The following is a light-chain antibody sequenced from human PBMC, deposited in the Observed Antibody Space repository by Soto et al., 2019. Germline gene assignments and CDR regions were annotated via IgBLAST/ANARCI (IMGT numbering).Light chain of an antibody. V-gene: IGKV1-5*03. CDR1: QTISSW. J-gene: IGKJ4*01. Sequence: DIQMTQSPSTLSASVGDRVTITCRASQTISSWLAWYQQKPGKAPKLLIYKASTLGSGVSSRFSGSGSGTEFTLTVSSLQPDDFATYYCQHYNSYPLTFGGGTKVDIK. CDR2: KAS. CDR3: QHYNSYPLT.